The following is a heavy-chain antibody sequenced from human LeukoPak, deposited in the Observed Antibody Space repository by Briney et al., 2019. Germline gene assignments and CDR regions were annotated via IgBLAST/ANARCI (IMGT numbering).Heavy chain of an antibody. V-gene: IGHV4-39*07. Sequence: SETLSLTCTVSGGSISSSIYYWGWIRQPPGKGLEWIGSIHYSGVTYYNPSLKSRVTMSVDTSKNQFSLKLSSVTAADTAVYYCARDGFVVVPAAMYAFDIWGQGTMVTVSS. J-gene: IGHJ3*02. CDR3: ARDGFVVVPAAMYAFDI. D-gene: IGHD2-2*01. CDR1: GGSISSSIYY. CDR2: IHYSGVT.